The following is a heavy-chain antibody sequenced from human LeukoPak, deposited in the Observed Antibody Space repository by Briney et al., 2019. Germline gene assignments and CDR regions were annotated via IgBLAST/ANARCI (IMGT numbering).Heavy chain of an antibody. D-gene: IGHD3-22*01. J-gene: IGHJ6*03. CDR2: IIPIFGTA. Sequence: SVKVSCKASGGTFSSYAISWVRQAPGQGLEWMGRIIPIFGTANYSQKFQGRVTITTDESTSTAYMELSSLRSEDTAVYYCARGMAVLYYYDSSGYPTEPGGYYYMDVWGKGTTVTVSS. CDR1: GGTFSSYA. CDR3: ARGMAVLYYYDSSGYPTEPGGYYYMDV. V-gene: IGHV1-69*05.